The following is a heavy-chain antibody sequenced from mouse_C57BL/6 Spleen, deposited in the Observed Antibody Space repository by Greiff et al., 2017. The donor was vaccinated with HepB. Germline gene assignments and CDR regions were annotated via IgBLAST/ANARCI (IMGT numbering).Heavy chain of an antibody. CDR3: TRSATDGYYVD. Sequence: QVQLKESGAELVRPGASVTLSCKASGYTFTDYEMHWVKQTPVHGLEWIGAIDPETGGTAYNQKFKGKAILTADKSSSTAYMELRSLTSEDSAVYYCTRSATDGYYVDWGQGTTLTVSS. D-gene: IGHD2-3*01. V-gene: IGHV1-15*01. CDR1: GYTFTDYE. CDR2: IDPETGGT. J-gene: IGHJ2*01.